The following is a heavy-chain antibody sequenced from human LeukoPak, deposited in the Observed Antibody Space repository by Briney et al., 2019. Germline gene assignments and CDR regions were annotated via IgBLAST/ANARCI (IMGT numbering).Heavy chain of an antibody. J-gene: IGHJ2*01. CDR2: INWNGGST. V-gene: IGHV3-20*03. D-gene: IGHD6-19*01. Sequence: GGSLKPSFAASGFPFYYYGMSWVRPAPGKGVEWVSGINWNGGSTGYSDSVKGRFTISRDNAKNSLYLQMNSLRAEDTALYYCARRWYSSGWADWYFDLWGRGTLVTVSS. CDR3: ARRWYSSGWADWYFDL. CDR1: GFPFYYYG.